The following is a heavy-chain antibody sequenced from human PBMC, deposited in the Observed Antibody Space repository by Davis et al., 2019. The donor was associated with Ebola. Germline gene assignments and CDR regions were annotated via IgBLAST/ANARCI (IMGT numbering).Heavy chain of an antibody. Sequence: MPGGSLRLSCTVSGGSISSYYWSWIRQPPGKGLEWIGYIYYSGSTNYNPSLKSRVTISVDTSKNQFSLKLSSVTAADTAVYYCASIAARPSDYWGQGTLVTVSS. D-gene: IGHD6-6*01. J-gene: IGHJ4*02. CDR2: IYYSGST. CDR1: GGSISSYY. CDR3: ASIAARPSDY. V-gene: IGHV4-59*08.